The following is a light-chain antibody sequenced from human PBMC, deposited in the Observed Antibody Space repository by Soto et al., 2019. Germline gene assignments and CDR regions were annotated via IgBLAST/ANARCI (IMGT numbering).Light chain of an antibody. Sequence: EIVLTQSPGTLSLSPGERATLSCRASQSVNSNYLAWYQQQPGQAPRLLIYGASTRAAGIPDRFSGSGSAIDFTLTISRLEPEDFAVYYCEQYGTSPPLTFGGGTKVEIK. V-gene: IGKV3-20*01. CDR3: EQYGTSPPLT. CDR2: GAS. CDR1: QSVNSNY. J-gene: IGKJ4*01.